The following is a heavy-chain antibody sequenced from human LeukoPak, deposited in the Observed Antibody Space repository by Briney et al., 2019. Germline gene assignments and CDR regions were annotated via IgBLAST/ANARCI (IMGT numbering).Heavy chain of an antibody. CDR2: INPNSGDP. CDR3: ARSARHCNNGVCFTDYYIDL. J-gene: IGHJ6*03. Sequence: GAPVEVSCKTSGYTFTDSYIHWVRQAPGQGLEWMGRINPNSGDPNYPQKFQGRVTMTRDTSISTAYMEMSSLTSDDTAVYYCARSARHCNNGVCFTDYYIDLWGKGTTVIVSS. CDR1: GYTFTDSY. D-gene: IGHD2-8*01. V-gene: IGHV1-2*06.